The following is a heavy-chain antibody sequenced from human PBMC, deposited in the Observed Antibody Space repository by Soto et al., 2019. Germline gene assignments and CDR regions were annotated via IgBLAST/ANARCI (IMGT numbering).Heavy chain of an antibody. CDR2: IIPIFGTT. Sequence: QMQLVQSGAEVKKPGSSVKVSCKASGGTFSSYGINWVRQAPGQGLEWMGGIIPIFGTTNYAQKFQGRVTITADESTSTAYMGLSSLRSEDTALYYCARDPRTLRGGPMWGPNFDCWGQGTLVTVSS. J-gene: IGHJ4*02. CDR1: GGTFSSYG. D-gene: IGHD3-16*01. CDR3: ARDPRTLRGGPMWGPNFDC. V-gene: IGHV1-69*01.